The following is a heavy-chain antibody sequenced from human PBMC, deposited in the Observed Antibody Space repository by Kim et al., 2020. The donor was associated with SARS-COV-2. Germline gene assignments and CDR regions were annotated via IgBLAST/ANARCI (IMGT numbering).Heavy chain of an antibody. J-gene: IGHJ3*02. D-gene: IGHD5-18*01. CDR3: ARDVAVDTLGDAFDI. V-gene: IGHV3-30*07. Sequence: SVKGRFTISRENSKSTMYLQMNSLRAEDTAVYYCARDVAVDTLGDAFDIWGQGTMVTVSS.